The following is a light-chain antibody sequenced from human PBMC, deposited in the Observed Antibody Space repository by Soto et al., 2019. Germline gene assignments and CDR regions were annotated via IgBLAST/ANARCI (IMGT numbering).Light chain of an antibody. Sequence: QSVLTQPPSVSAAPGQKVIISCSGGTSNIGNNFACWYQHLPGTAPKLLIYEDDKRASGIPDRFSGSRSGTSATLGITGLQTGDEADYYRGTWDSRLNVHVFGTGTRSPS. CDR3: GTWDSRLNVHV. CDR2: EDD. V-gene: IGLV1-51*02. CDR1: TSNIGNNF. J-gene: IGLJ1*01.